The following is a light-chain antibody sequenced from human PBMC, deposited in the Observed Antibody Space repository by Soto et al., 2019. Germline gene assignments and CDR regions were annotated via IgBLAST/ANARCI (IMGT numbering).Light chain of an antibody. J-gene: IGLJ1*01. CDR3: CSYAGSNDFLV. V-gene: IGLV2-8*01. CDR2: EVS. Sequence: QSALTQPPSASGSPGQSGTISCTGTSSDVGGYNYVSWYQQHPGKAPKLIIYEVSQRPTGVPDRFSGSKSGNTASLTVSELQAEVEAVYHCCSYAGSNDFLVFGSGTKLTVL. CDR1: SSDVGGYNY.